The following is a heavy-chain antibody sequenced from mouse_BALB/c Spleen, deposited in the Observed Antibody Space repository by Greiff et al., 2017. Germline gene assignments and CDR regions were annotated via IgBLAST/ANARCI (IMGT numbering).Heavy chain of an antibody. V-gene: IGHV5-9-3*01. CDR1: GFTFSSYA. J-gene: IGHJ4*01. CDR3: ARQSPYAMDY. CDR2: ISSGGSYT. Sequence: DVQLVESGGGLVKPGGSLKLSCAASGFTFSSYAMSWVRQTPEKRLEWVATISSGGSYTYYPDSVKGRFTISRDNAKNTLYLQMSSLRSEDTAMYYCARQSPYAMDYWGQGTSVTVSS.